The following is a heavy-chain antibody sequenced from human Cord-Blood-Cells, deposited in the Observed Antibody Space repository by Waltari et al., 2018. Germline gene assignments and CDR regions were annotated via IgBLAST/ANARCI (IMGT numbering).Heavy chain of an antibody. CDR3: TTDRIAAADAFDI. D-gene: IGHD6-13*01. Sequence: EVQLVESGGGLVKPGGSLRLSCAASGFTFSNDCLSWVRPAPGKGLEWVGRIKSKTDGGTTDYAAPVKGRFTISRDDSKNTLYLQMNSLKTEDTAVYYCTTDRIAAADAFDIWGQGTMVTVSS. CDR1: GFTFSNDC. V-gene: IGHV3-15*01. J-gene: IGHJ3*02. CDR2: IKSKTDGGTT.